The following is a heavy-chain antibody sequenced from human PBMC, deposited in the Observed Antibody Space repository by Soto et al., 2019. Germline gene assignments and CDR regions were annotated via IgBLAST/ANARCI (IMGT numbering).Heavy chain of an antibody. CDR2: IYYSGST. Sequence: SETLSLTCTVSGGSISSGGYYWSWIRQHPGKGLEWIGYIYYSGSTYYNPSLKSRVTISVDTSKNQFSLKLSSVTAADTAVYYCARDHYCSGGSCYSNWFDPWGQGTLVTVSS. V-gene: IGHV4-31*03. CDR1: GGSISSGGYY. D-gene: IGHD2-15*01. CDR3: ARDHYCSGGSCYSNWFDP. J-gene: IGHJ5*02.